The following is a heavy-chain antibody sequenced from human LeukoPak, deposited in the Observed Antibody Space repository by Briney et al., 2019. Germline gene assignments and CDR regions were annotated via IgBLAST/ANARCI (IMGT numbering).Heavy chain of an antibody. CDR2: INHSGST. V-gene: IGHV4-34*01. J-gene: IGHJ5*02. CDR1: GGSFSGYY. Sequence: PSETLSLTCAVYGGSFSGYYWSWIRQPPGKGLEWIGEINHSGSTNYNPSLKSRVTISVDTSKNQFSLKLSSVTAADTAVYYCARGGQWLVLDWFDPWGQGTLVTVSS. CDR3: ARGGQWLVLDWFDP. D-gene: IGHD6-19*01.